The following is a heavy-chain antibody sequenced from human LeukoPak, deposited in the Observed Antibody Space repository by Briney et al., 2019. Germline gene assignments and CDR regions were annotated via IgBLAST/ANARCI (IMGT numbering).Heavy chain of an antibody. J-gene: IGHJ2*01. CDR3: VRGAGWFFDF. CDR1: GFTFSGCW. Sequence: GGSLRLSCAASGFTFSGCWMHWVRQTPGKGLEWVATIKQDGSETLYVDSVKGRFTISRDNDKNSAYLQMNSLRGDDSAVFYCVRGAGWFFDFWGRGTLVTVSS. CDR2: IKQDGSET. V-gene: IGHV3-7*03.